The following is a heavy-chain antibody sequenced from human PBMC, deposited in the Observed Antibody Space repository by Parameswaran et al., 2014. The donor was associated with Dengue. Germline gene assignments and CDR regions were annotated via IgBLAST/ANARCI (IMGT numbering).Heavy chain of an antibody. J-gene: IGHJ6*02. CDR3: ARIRGMDV. D-gene: IGHD3-3*02. V-gene: IGHV4-34*01. CDR2: INNSGST. Sequence: RWIRSPRKGLEWIGEINNSGSTNYNPSLKSRVTISGDTSKNQFSLKVSSVTAADTAVYYCARIRGMDVWGQGTTVTVSS.